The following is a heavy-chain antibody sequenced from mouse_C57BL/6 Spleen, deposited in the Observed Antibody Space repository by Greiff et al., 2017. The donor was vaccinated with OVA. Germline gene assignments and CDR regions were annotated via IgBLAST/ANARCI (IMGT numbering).Heavy chain of an antibody. CDR2: IYPRSGNT. CDR1: GYTFTSYG. CDR3: TREGDGYSWFAY. D-gene: IGHD2-3*01. V-gene: IGHV1-81*01. Sequence: QVQLQQSGAELARPGASVKLSCKASGYTFTSYGISWVKQRTGQGLEWIGEIYPRSGNTYYNEKFKGKATLTADKSSSTAYMELRSLTSEDAAVYCGTREGDGYSWFAYWGQGTLVTVSA. J-gene: IGHJ3*01.